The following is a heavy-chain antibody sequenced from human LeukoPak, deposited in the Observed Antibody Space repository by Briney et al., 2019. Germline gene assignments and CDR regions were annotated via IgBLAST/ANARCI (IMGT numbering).Heavy chain of an antibody. Sequence: SETLSLTCTVSGGSISSYYWSWIRQPPGKGLEWIGEINHSGSTNYNPSLKSRVTISVDTSKNQFSLKLSSVTAADTAVYYCATGVHGIAAAGDYYFDYWGQGTLVTVSS. D-gene: IGHD6-13*01. CDR1: GGSISSYY. CDR2: INHSGST. V-gene: IGHV4-34*01. CDR3: ATGVHGIAAAGDYYFDY. J-gene: IGHJ4*02.